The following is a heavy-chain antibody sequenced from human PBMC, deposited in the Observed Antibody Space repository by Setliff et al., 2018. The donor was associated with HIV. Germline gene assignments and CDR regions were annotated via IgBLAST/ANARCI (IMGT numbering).Heavy chain of an antibody. J-gene: IGHJ6*02. CDR1: GYTFINYG. CDR3: ARGGYYSGSGMNYHYYGLDV. V-gene: IGHV1-18*04. CDR2: ISPYNDYT. D-gene: IGHD3-10*01. Sequence: ASVKVSCKTSGYTFINYGITWVRQAPGQGLEGMGWISPYNDYTNYEQSLQGRVRMTTDTSTRTAYMDLRSLRSNDTAVYYCARGGYYSGSGMNYHYYGLDVWGQGTTVTVSS.